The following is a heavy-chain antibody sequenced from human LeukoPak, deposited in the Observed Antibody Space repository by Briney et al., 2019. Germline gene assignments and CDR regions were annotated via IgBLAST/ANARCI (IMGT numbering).Heavy chain of an antibody. CDR3: ARETYSPIRRGGPIAAAPGAFDI. J-gene: IGHJ3*02. V-gene: IGHV3-21*01. CDR1: GFTFSSYS. CDR2: ISSSSSYI. D-gene: IGHD6-13*01. Sequence: PGGSLRLSCAASGFTFSSYSMNWVRQAPGKGLEWVSSISSSSSYIYYADSVKGRFTISRDNAKNSLYLQMNSLRAEDTAVYYCARETYSPIRRGGPIAAAPGAFDIWGQGTMVTVSS.